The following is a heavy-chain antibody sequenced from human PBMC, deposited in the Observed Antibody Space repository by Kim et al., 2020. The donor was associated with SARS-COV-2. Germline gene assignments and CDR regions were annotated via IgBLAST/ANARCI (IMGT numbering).Heavy chain of an antibody. CDR3: ARDPPFRRGVRGVTPNWFDP. D-gene: IGHD3-10*01. CDR1: GGTFSSYA. CDR2: IIPILGIA. Sequence: SVKVSCKASGGTFSSYAISWVRQAPGQGLEWMGRIIPILGIANYAQKFQGRVTITADKSTSTAYMELSSLRSEDTAVYCCARDPPFRRGVRGVTPNWFDPWGQGTLVTVSS. J-gene: IGHJ5*02. V-gene: IGHV1-69*04.